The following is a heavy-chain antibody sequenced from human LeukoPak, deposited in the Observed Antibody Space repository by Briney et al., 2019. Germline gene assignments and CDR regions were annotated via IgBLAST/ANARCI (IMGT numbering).Heavy chain of an antibody. CDR3: AATVPFSPDAFDF. V-gene: IGHV4-59*12. D-gene: IGHD4-17*01. CDR1: GAPLSNYY. CDR2: IFYSGTT. Sequence: SETLSLTCIVSGAPLSNYYWNWIRQSPERGLEWLGYIFYSGTTKYNPSLENRVTISLDPPKNRLSLKISSVTAEDTALYYCAATVPFSPDAFDFWGQGIVVAVSS. J-gene: IGHJ3*01.